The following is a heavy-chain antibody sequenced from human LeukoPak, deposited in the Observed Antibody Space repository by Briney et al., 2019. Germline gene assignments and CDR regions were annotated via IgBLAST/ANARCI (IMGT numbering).Heavy chain of an antibody. CDR2: IRWDLAI. Sequence: SLRLSCAGPGFTFDDYAMHWVRQTPGAGLEWVSGIRWDLAIGYADAVKGRFTISRDSSKNSLYLQMNSLRPEDTDFYYCAKDFGQITPAIGYWGQGTLVTFSS. CDR1: GFTFDDYA. D-gene: IGHD2-2*01. CDR3: AKDFGQITPAIGY. J-gene: IGHJ4*02. V-gene: IGHV3-9*01.